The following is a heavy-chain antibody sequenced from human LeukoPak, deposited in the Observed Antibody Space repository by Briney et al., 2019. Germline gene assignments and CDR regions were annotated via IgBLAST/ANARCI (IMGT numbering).Heavy chain of an antibody. CDR3: ARRHSYHYFDY. D-gene: IGHD1-26*01. CDR2: IYHSGST. J-gene: IGHJ4*02. Sequence: SQTLSLTCAVSGGSISSGDHSWSWIRQPPGKGLEWIGYIYHSGSTYYNPSLKSRVTISVDTSKNQFSLKLSSVTAADTAVHYCARRHSYHYFDYWGQGTLVTVSS. CDR1: GGSISSGDHS. V-gene: IGHV4-30-2*01.